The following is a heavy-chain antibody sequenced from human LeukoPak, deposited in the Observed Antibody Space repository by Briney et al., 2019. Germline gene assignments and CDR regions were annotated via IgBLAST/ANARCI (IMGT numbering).Heavy chain of an antibody. CDR2: ITSSSRTI. CDR1: GFTFSIYS. V-gene: IGHV3-48*01. CDR3: ARGVYGDYSFDY. D-gene: IGHD4-17*01. Sequence: GGSLRLSCAASGFTFSIYSMNWVRQAPGKGLEWVSYITSSSRTIYYADSVKGRFTISRDYAKNSLYLQMNSLRAEDMAVYYCARGVYGDYSFDYWGQGTLVTVSS. J-gene: IGHJ4*02.